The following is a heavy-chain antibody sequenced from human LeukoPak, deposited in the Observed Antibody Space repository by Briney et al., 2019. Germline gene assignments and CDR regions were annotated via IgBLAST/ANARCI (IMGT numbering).Heavy chain of an antibody. CDR3: AGDPHLYCSGGSCYSIPYFGY. D-gene: IGHD2-15*01. CDR2: IRYDGSNK. J-gene: IGHJ4*02. CDR1: EFTFSSYG. V-gene: IGHV3-30*02. Sequence: GGSLRLSCAASEFTFSSYGMHWVRQAPGKGLEWVAFIRYDGSNKYYADSVKGRFTISRDNAKNSLHLQMNSLRAEDTAVYYCAGDPHLYCSGGSCYSIPYFGYWGQGTLVTVSS.